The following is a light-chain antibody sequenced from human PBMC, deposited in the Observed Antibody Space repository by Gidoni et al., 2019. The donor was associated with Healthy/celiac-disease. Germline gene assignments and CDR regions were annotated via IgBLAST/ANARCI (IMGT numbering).Light chain of an antibody. J-gene: IGKJ3*01. Sequence: DIQMTQFPPTLSASVGDRVTITCRASQSISSWLASYQQKPGKAPKLRIYDASSLESGVPTRFSVSGSGTEFALTISSLRPDDFATYYYQRYKSNTPSFTFGHXTKVDIK. V-gene: IGKV1-5*01. CDR2: DAS. CDR3: QRYKSNTPSFT. CDR1: QSISSW.